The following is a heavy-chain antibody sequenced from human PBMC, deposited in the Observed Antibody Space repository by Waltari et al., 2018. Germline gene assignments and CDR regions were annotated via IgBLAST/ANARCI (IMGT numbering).Heavy chain of an antibody. D-gene: IGHD3-3*01. V-gene: IGHV1-69*01. CDR1: GGTFSSYA. J-gene: IGHJ6*02. CDR3: ARILQDFWSGPSYGMDV. CDR2: IIPIFGTA. Sequence: QVQLVQSGAEVKKPGSSVKVSCKASGGTFSSYAISWVRQAPGQGLEWMGGIIPIFGTANYAQKFQGRVTITADESTSTAYMELSSLRSEDTAVYYCARILQDFWSGPSYGMDVWGQGTTVTVSS.